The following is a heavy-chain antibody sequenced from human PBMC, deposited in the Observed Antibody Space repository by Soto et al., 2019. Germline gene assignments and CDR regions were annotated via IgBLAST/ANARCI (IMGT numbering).Heavy chain of an antibody. CDR2: IYSSGST. D-gene: IGHD3-22*01. J-gene: IGHJ4*02. V-gene: IGHV4-31*03. Sequence: SETLSLTCTFSVGSISSGGYYWSWIRQHPGKGLEWIGYIYSSGSTYYNPSLKSRVTISVDTSRNQFSLKLSSVTAADTTVYYCARENYDRSGYYLDYWGQGTLVTVSS. CDR3: ARENYDRSGYYLDY. CDR1: VGSISSGGYY.